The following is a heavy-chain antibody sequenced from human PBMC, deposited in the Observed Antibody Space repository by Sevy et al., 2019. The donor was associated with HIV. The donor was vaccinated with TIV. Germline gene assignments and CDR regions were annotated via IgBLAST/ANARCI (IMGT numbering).Heavy chain of an antibody. CDR3: VRDDRDGYFDY. V-gene: IGHV1-2*02. CDR1: VYTFTGYY. J-gene: IGHJ4*02. CDR2: INPDSGGP. Sequence: ASVKVSCKASVYTFTGYYMHWVRQAPGQGLEWVGWINPDSGGPNYAPKFQGRVTLTRDTSISTAYMELSRLKSDDTAVYYCVRDDRDGYFDYWGQGTLVTVSS.